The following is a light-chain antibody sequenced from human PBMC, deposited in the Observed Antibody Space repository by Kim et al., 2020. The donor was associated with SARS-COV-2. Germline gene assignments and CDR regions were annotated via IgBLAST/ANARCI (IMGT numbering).Light chain of an antibody. Sequence: EIVMTQSPVTLSVSPGERATLSCRASQRVSSNLAWYQQKPGQAPRLLIYGASTRASSIPARFSGSGSGTEFTLTISSLQSEDFAVYHCQQYDNWPLTFGGGTKVDIK. V-gene: IGKV3-15*01. CDR2: GAS. J-gene: IGKJ4*01. CDR1: QRVSSN. CDR3: QQYDNWPLT.